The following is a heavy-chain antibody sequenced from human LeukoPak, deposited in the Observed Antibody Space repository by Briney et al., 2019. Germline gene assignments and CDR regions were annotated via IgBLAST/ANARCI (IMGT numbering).Heavy chain of an antibody. V-gene: IGHV4-39*01. CDR1: GDSIISTIYR. CDR3: ARLHDLDY. D-gene: IGHD5-24*01. Sequence: LETLSLTCTLSGDSIISTIYRWGWIRQPPGKGLEWMGSIHYSGNTYYNPSLKSRVTMSVDTSKNQFSLKVRSVTATDTAVYYCARLHDLDYWGQGILVAVFS. CDR2: IHYSGNT. J-gene: IGHJ4*02.